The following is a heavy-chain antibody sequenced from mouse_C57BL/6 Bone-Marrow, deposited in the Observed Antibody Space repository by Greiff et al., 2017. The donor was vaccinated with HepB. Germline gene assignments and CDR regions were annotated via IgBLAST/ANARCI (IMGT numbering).Heavy chain of an antibody. D-gene: IGHD4-1*01. Sequence: VQLKQSGPGLVQPSQSLSITCTVSGFSLTSYGVHWVRQSPGKGLEWLGVIWSGGSTDYNAAFISRLSISKDNSKSQVFFKMNSLQADDTAIYYCARRPLTGTAYWGQGTLVTVSA. CDR2: IWSGGST. V-gene: IGHV2-2*01. J-gene: IGHJ3*01. CDR3: ARRPLTGTAY. CDR1: GFSLTSYG.